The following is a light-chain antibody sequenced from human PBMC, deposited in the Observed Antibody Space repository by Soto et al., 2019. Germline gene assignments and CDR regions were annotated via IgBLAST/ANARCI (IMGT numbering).Light chain of an antibody. J-gene: IGKJ2*01. CDR2: DAS. CDR3: QQYGSSPPMYT. V-gene: IGKV3-20*01. Sequence: EIVLTQSPGTLSLSPGERATLSCRASPSVSSSYLAWYKQKPGQAPRLPIYDASSRATGIPDRFSGSGSGTDFTLTISRLEPEDFAVYYCQQYGSSPPMYTFGQGTKLEIK. CDR1: PSVSSSY.